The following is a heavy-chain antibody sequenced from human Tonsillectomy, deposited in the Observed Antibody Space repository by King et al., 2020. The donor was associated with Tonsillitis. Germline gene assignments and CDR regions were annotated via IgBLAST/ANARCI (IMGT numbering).Heavy chain of an antibody. J-gene: IGHJ4*02. V-gene: IGHV3-9*01. CDR3: AKGIFGMITPFDY. Sequence: VQLVESGGGLVHPGGSLRLSCAASGFMFDDCAMHWVRQAPGKGLEWVSGSNWSGGSIGYTDSVKGRFTISRDNAKNSLYLQMNSLRAEDTALYYCAKGIFGMITPFDYWGQGTLVTVSS. CDR1: GFMFDDCA. CDR2: SNWSGGSI. D-gene: IGHD3-16*01.